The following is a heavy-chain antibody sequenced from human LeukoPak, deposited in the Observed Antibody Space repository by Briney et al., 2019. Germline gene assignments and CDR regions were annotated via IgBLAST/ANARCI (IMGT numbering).Heavy chain of an antibody. CDR3: ARHTYYGSGSYYKAPFGY. J-gene: IGHJ4*02. D-gene: IGHD3-10*01. CDR2: IYYSGST. Sequence: SETLSLTCTVSGGSISSSSYYWGWIRQPPGKGLEWIARIYYSGSTYYNPSLKSRVTISVDTSKNQFSLKLSSVTAADTAVYYCARHTYYGSGSYYKAPFGYWGQGTLVTVSS. V-gene: IGHV4-39*01. CDR1: GGSISSSSYY.